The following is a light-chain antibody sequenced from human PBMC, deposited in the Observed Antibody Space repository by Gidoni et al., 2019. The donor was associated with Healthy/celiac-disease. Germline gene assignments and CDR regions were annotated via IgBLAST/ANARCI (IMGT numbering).Light chain of an antibody. CDR2: GAS. V-gene: IGKV3-20*01. CDR3: QQYGSSRT. CDR1: QSVSSSY. Sequence: EIVLTQPPGTLSLSPGERATLSCRASQSVSSSYLAWYQQKPGQAPRLLIYGASSRATGIPDRFSGGGSGTDFTLTISRLEPEDFAVYYYQQYGSSRTFXQXTKVEIK. J-gene: IGKJ1*01.